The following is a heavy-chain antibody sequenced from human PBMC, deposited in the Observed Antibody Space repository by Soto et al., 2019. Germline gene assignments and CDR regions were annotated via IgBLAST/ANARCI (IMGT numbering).Heavy chain of an antibody. V-gene: IGHV3-30-3*01. D-gene: IGHD3-10*01. CDR2: ISYDGSNK. J-gene: IGHJ1*01. CDR1: GFTFSSYA. Sequence: QVQLVESGGGVVQPGRSLRLSCAASGFTFSSYAMHWVRQAPGKGLEWVAVISYDGSNKYYADSVKGRFTISRDNSKNTLYLQMNSLRAEDTAVYYCARTFGELLGGYFQHWGQGTLVTVSS. CDR3: ARTFGELLGGYFQH.